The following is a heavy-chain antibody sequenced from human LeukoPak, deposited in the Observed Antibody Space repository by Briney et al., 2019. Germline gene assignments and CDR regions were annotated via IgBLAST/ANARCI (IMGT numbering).Heavy chain of an antibody. V-gene: IGHV3-15*01. Sequence: GGSLRLSCAASGFTFSNAWMRWVRQAPGKGLEWVGRIKSRTDGGTTDYAAPVKGRFTISRDDSKNTLYLQMNSLKIEDTAVYYCTTRGLLWFGESNYWGHGTLVTVSS. J-gene: IGHJ4*01. CDR3: TTRGLLWFGESNY. D-gene: IGHD3-10*01. CDR1: GFTFSNAW. CDR2: IKSRTDGGTT.